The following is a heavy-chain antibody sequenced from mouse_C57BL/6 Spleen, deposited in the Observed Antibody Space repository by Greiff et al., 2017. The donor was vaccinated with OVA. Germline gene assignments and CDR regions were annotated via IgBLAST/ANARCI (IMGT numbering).Heavy chain of an antibody. V-gene: IGHV1-61*01. J-gene: IGHJ3*01. CDR1: GYTFTSYW. CDR2: IYPSDSET. D-gene: IGHD1-1*01. CDR3: AIPYYCSSTPFAY. Sequence: VQLQQPGAELVRPGSSVKLSCKASGYTFTSYWMDWVKQRPGQGLEWIGNIYPSDSETHYNQKFKDKATLTVDKSSSTAYMQLSSLTSEDSAVYYCAIPYYCSSTPFAYWGQGTLVTVSA.